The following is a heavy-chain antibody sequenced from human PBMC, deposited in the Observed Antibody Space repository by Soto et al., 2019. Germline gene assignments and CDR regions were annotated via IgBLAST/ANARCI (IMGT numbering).Heavy chain of an antibody. CDR1: GGSISSGGYY. D-gene: IGHD3-10*01. CDR3: AREGGGVRITMVRGVIPPRYYGMDV. V-gene: IGHV4-31*03. Sequence: PSETLSLTCTVSGGSISSGGYYWSWIRQHPGKGLEWIGYIYYSGSTYYNPSLKSRVTISVDTSKNQFSLKLSSVTAADTAVYYCAREGGGVRITMVRGVIPPRYYGMDVWGQAITVTVAS. J-gene: IGHJ6*02. CDR2: IYYSGST.